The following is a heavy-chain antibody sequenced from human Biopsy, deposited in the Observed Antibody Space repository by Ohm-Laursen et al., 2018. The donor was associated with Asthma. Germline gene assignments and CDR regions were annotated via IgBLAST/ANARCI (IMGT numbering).Heavy chain of an antibody. V-gene: IGHV1-69*01. Sequence: GSSVKVSCKASGGMFGNFAISWVRQAPGQGLEWLGGIMTVFGTTNHAQKFQGRVTITADESTSTAYMEVTSLRSEDTAIYYCARCQVGYSSGWSLLLKKIYYSGMDVWGQGTAVTVSS. CDR2: IMTVFGTT. D-gene: IGHD6-19*01. J-gene: IGHJ6*02. CDR1: GGMFGNFA. CDR3: ARCQVGYSSGWSLLLKKIYYSGMDV.